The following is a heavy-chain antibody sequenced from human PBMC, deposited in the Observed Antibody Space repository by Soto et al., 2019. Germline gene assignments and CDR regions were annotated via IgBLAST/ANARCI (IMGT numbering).Heavy chain of an antibody. CDR3: ARVAPYGDYDPLASPRFDY. V-gene: IGHV3-30-3*01. CDR2: ISYDGSNK. CDR1: GFTFSSYA. J-gene: IGHJ4*02. Sequence: GGSLRLSCAASGFTFSSYAMHWVRQAPGKGLEWVAVISYDGSNKYYADSVKGRFTISRDNSKNTLYLQMNSLRAEATAVYYCARVAPYGDYDPLASPRFDYWGQGTLVTVSS. D-gene: IGHD4-17*01.